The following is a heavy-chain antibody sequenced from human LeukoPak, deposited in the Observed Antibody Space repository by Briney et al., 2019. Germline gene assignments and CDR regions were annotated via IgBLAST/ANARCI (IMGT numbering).Heavy chain of an antibody. V-gene: IGHV4-4*02. D-gene: IGHD3-22*01. CDR3: ARRIYTSGLKYFDY. CDR2: IYHSGST. Sequence: SETLSLTCAVSGVPISSNNWWSWVRQPPGKGLEWIGEIYHSGSTNYNPSLRSRVTISVDKSKNQFSLKLSSVTAADTAVYYCARRIYTSGLKYFDYWGQGTLVTVSS. J-gene: IGHJ4*02. CDR1: GVPISSNNW.